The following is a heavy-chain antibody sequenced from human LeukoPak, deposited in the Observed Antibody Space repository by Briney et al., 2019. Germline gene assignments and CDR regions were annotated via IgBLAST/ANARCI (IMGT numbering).Heavy chain of an antibody. CDR1: GGTFSSYG. CDR3: ARTERGNYYFDY. Sequence: GTSLILFCAAYGGTFSSYGMRWFRQPPGKGPEWVAVIWYSGSNKYHADSVKSRFTISRDTSKHTLYIQMNSLRVADTAVYYCARTERGNYYFDYWGQGTLVTVSS. CDR2: IWYSGSNK. J-gene: IGHJ4*02. V-gene: IGHV3-33*01. D-gene: IGHD1-14*01.